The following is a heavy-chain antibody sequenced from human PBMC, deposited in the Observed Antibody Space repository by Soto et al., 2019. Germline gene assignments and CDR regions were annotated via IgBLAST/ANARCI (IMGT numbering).Heavy chain of an antibody. CDR2: INSDGSST. J-gene: IGHJ4*02. CDR1: GFTFSSYW. V-gene: IGHV3-74*01. CDR3: ERDDVGVGIAP. Sequence: PGGSLRLSCTASGFTFSSYWMHWVRQAPEKGLMWVSHINSDGSSTTYADSVKGRFTISRDNAKNTLFLQMNSLRADDTAVFYLERDDVGVGIAPGGRGTVLTVS. D-gene: IGHD1-26*01.